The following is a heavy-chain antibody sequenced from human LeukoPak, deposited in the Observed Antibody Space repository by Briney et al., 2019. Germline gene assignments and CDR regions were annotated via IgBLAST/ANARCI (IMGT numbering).Heavy chain of an antibody. CDR3: ARGPVSLYYYDSSGYGDY. D-gene: IGHD3-22*01. CDR2: ITSSSSYI. V-gene: IGHV3-21*04. CDR1: GITFSSYS. J-gene: IGHJ4*02. Sequence: PGGSLRLSCAASGITFSSYSMNWVRQAPGKGLEWVSSITSSSSYIYYADSVKGRFTISRDNAKNSLYLQMNSLRAEDTAVYYCARGPVSLYYYDSSGYGDYWGQGTLVTVSS.